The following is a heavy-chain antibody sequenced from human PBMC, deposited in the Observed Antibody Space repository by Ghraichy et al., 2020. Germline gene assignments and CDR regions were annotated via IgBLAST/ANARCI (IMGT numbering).Heavy chain of an antibody. CDR1: GFTFSSYA. J-gene: IGHJ4*02. D-gene: IGHD1-7*01. CDR3: ATCYYNWNYIGGDY. CDR2: ISGSGGST. V-gene: IGHV3-23*01. Sequence: GGSLRLSCAASGFTFSSYAMSWVRQAPGKGLEWVSAISGSGGSTYYADSVKGRFTISRDNSKNTLYLQMNSLRAEDTAVYYCATCYYNWNYIGGDYWGQGTLVTVSS.